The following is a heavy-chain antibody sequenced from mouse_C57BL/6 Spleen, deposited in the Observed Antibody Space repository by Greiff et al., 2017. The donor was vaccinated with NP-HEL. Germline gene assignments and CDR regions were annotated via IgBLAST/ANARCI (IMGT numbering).Heavy chain of an antibody. CDR2: INPSTGGT. J-gene: IGHJ4*01. Sequence: VQLQQSGPELVKPGASVKISCKASGYSFTGYYMNWVKQSPEKSLEWIGEINPSTGGTTYNQKFKAKATLTVDKSSSTAYMQLKSLTSEDSAVYYCASSWSYAMDYWGQGTSVTVSS. CDR3: ASSWSYAMDY. CDR1: GYSFTGYY. V-gene: IGHV1-42*01.